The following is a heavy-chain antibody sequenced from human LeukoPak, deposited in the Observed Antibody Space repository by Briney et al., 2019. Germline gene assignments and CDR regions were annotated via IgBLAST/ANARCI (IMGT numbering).Heavy chain of an antibody. CDR2: FDPEDGET. CDR1: GYTLTELS. D-gene: IGHD6-19*01. V-gene: IGHV1-24*01. Sequence: ASVKVSCKVSGYTLTELSMHWLRQAPANGLEWMGGFDPEDGETIYAQKFQGRVTMTEDTSTDTAYMELSSLRSEDTAVYYCATDPYSSGWPRSNRLDYWGQGTLVTVSS. CDR3: ATDPYSSGWPRSNRLDY. J-gene: IGHJ4*02.